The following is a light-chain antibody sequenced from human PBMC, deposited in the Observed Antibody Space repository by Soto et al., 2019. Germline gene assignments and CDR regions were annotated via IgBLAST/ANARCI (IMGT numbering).Light chain of an antibody. CDR3: HQYGTT. J-gene: IGKJ1*01. Sequence: EIVLTQSPGTLSLSPGERASLSCRASQSVTSSYLAWYQQKPGQAPRLLIYGAYNRATGIPDRFSGSGSGTDFTLTISRLEPEDFAVYYCHQYGTTFGQGTKVEIK. CDR1: QSVTSSY. CDR2: GAY. V-gene: IGKV3-20*01.